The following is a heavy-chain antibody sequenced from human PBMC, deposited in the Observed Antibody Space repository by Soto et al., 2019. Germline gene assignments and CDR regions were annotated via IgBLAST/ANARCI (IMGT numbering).Heavy chain of an antibody. J-gene: IGHJ6*02. V-gene: IGHV1-18*01. CDR3: VKDRHGRRWPARDA. D-gene: IGHD2-15*01. CDR1: GYTFTRNG. Sequence: ASVKVSCQTSGYTFTRNGISWVRQAPGQGLEWMGWISPKSGSIKYAQKFQGRVILTTDTSTSPAYMELRRRRSDGTAVDYRVKDRHGRRWPARDACRRGPTVTASS. CDR2: ISPKSGSI.